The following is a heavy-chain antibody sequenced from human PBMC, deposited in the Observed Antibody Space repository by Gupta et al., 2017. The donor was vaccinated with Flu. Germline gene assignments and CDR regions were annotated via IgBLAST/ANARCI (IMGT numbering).Heavy chain of an antibody. V-gene: IGHV3-43*01. J-gene: IGHJ4*02. Sequence: RQGPGKGLEWVSLNLWVGYTTDYTDSVKGRFTISRDNSKNSLYLQMNSLRTEDTALYFCARDITYGHTAFDYWGQGTLVTVSS. D-gene: IGHD4-17*01. CDR2: NLWVGYTT. CDR3: ARDITYGHTAFDY.